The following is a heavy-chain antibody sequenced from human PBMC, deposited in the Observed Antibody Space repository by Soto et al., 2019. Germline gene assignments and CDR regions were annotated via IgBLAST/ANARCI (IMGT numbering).Heavy chain of an antibody. D-gene: IGHD3-10*01. CDR2: IYYSGSP. CDR3: ARHPFGSYGSEDY. V-gene: IGHV4-39*01. J-gene: IGHJ4*02. Sequence: SETLSLTCTVSGGSISSSSYYWDWTRQPPGTALEWIGSIYYSGSPYYNPALKGRVTISVDTSKHQFSLKLCSVTAADTAVYYCARHPFGSYGSEDYWGQGTLVTVSS. CDR1: GGSISSSSYY.